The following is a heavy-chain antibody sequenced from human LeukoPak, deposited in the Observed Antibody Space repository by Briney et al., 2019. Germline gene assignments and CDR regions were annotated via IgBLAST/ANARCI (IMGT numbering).Heavy chain of an antibody. J-gene: IGHJ4*02. CDR3: AHGYCSGGSCFTFSY. D-gene: IGHD2-15*01. CDR2: INHSGST. CDR1: GGSISSYY. V-gene: IGHV4-34*01. Sequence: SETLSLTCTVSGGSISSYYWSWIRQPPGKGLEWIGEINHSGSTNYNPSLKSRVTISVDTSKNQFSLKLSSVTAADTAIYYCAHGYCSGGSCFTFSYWGQGTLVTVSS.